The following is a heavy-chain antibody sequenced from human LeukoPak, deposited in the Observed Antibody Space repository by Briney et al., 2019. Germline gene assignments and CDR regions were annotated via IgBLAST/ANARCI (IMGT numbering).Heavy chain of an antibody. CDR3: ARGDEYTDCFITY. Sequence: SETLSLTCTVHGGSFSGYYWTWIRQPPGKGLEWIGEINHSGRTTYNPSLKSRVTISVDTSKNHFSLKLSSLTAADTAVYYCARGDEYTDCFITYWGQGTLVTVPS. J-gene: IGHJ4*02. CDR2: INHSGRT. D-gene: IGHD2-21*02. V-gene: IGHV4-34*01. CDR1: GGSFSGYY.